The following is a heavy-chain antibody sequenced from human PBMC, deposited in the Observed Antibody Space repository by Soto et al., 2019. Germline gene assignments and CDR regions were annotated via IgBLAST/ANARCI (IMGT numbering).Heavy chain of an antibody. CDR3: ASSVVVAATRRYYFDY. D-gene: IGHD2-15*01. Sequence: ASVKVSCKASGYTFTSYDINWVRQATGQGLEWMGWMNPNSGNTGYAQKFQGRVTMTRNTSISTAYMELSSLRSEDTAVYYCASSVVVAATRRYYFDYWGQGTLVTVSS. CDR2: MNPNSGNT. CDR1: GYTFTSYD. J-gene: IGHJ4*02. V-gene: IGHV1-8*01.